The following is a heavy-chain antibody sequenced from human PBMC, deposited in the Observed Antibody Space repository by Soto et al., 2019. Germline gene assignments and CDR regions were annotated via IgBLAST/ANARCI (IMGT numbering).Heavy chain of an antibody. D-gene: IGHD2-8*01. CDR3: VKCPWSRRGDLDL. Sequence: EVELVESGGGLAQTGGSLRLSCAGSGFSFDDNDMYWVRRVPRKGLEWVSGISWNSATIGYADSVKGRFTISRDNAKNSLYLEMSPLRPEDTAIYYCVKCPWSRRGDLDLWGRGTLVTVSS. V-gene: IGHV3-9*01. J-gene: IGHJ2*01. CDR2: ISWNSATI. CDR1: GFSFDDND.